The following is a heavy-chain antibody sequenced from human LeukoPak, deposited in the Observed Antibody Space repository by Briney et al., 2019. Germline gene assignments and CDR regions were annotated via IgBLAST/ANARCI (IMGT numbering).Heavy chain of an antibody. CDR1: GGSFSGYY. J-gene: IGHJ4*02. CDR2: INHSGST. D-gene: IGHD1-1*01. CDR3: ARALRTGVRKAPRFAFDY. V-gene: IGHV4-34*01. Sequence: SETLSLTCAVYGGSFSGYYWSWIRQPPGKGLEWIEEINHSGSTNYNPSLKSRVTISVDTSKNQFSLKLSSVAAADTAVYYCARALRTGVRKAPRFAFDYWGQGTLVTVSS.